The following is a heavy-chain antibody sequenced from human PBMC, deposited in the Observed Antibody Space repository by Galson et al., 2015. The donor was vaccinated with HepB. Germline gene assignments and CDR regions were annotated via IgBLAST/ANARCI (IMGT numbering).Heavy chain of an antibody. V-gene: IGHV3-23*01. CDR1: GFTFSSYA. Sequence: SLRLSCAASGFTFSSYAMSWVRQAPGKGLEWVSAISGSGGSTYYADSVKGRFTISRDNSKNTLYLQMNSLRAEDTAVYYCAKDASRITIFGVASNFDYWGQGTLVIVSS. D-gene: IGHD3-3*01. CDR3: AKDASRITIFGVASNFDY. CDR2: ISGSGGST. J-gene: IGHJ4*02.